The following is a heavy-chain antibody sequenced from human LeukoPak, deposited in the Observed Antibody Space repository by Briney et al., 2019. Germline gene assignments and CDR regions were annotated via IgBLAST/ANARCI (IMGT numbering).Heavy chain of an antibody. J-gene: IGHJ4*02. D-gene: IGHD1-1*01. CDR2: ISGSGGST. CDR1: GFTFSSYG. V-gene: IGHV3-23*01. Sequence: GGSLRLSCAASGFTFSSYGMHWVRQAPGKGLEWVSAISGSGGSTYYADSVKGRFTISRDNSKNTLYLQMNSLRAEDTAVYYCAKTQNWTLFNYWGQGTLVTVSS. CDR3: AKTQNWTLFNY.